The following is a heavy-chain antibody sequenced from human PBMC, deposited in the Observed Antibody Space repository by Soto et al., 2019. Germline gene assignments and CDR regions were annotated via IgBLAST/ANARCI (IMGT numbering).Heavy chain of an antibody. CDR2: IYYSGST. CDR3: ARAPRGNYGYPSYFDY. Sequence: SETLSLTCTVSGGSISSYYWSWIRQPPWKGLELVGYIYYSGSTNYNPSLKSRVTISVDTSKNQFSLKLSSVTAADTAVYYCARAPRGNYGYPSYFDYWGQGTLVTVSS. J-gene: IGHJ4*02. CDR1: GGSISSYY. D-gene: IGHD3-10*01. V-gene: IGHV4-59*01.